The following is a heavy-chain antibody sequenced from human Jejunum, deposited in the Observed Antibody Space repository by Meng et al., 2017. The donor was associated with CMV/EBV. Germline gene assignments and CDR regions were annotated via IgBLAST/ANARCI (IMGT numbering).Heavy chain of an antibody. CDR3: ANGADLYYYDSSGYASDIFDY. CDR2: ISGSGGST. V-gene: IGHV3-23*01. CDR1: YG. D-gene: IGHD3-22*01. J-gene: IGHJ4*02. Sequence: YGMSWVSQAPGKGLEWVSAISGSGGSTYYADSVKGRVTISRDNSKNTLYLQMNSLRAEDTAVYYCANGADLYYYDSSGYASDIFDYWGQGTLVTVSS.